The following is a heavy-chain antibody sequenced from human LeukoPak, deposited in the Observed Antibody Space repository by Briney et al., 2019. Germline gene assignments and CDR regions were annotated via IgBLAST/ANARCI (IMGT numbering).Heavy chain of an antibody. V-gene: IGHV3-33*06. J-gene: IGHJ4*02. CDR1: GFTFSSYG. Sequence: GGSLRLSCAASGFTFSSYGMHWVRQAPGKGLEWVAVIWYDGSNKYYADSVKGRFTISRDNSKNTLYLQMNSLRAEDTAVYHCAKGHWAAAGTPFDYWGQGTLVTVSS. CDR2: IWYDGSNK. D-gene: IGHD6-13*01. CDR3: AKGHWAAAGTPFDY.